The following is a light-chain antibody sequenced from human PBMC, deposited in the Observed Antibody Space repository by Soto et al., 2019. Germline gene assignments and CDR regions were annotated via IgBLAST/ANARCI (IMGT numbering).Light chain of an antibody. V-gene: IGKV1-39*01. Sequence: IPVTQAPPSLSASVGARVTITYRSSQTINNNLNWYQQKPGKAPKLLIYGASSLQSGVPSRFSGSGSGTEFTLTISSLQPEDFATYYCQQSYSIPPITFGQGARLEI. J-gene: IGKJ5*01. CDR1: QTINNN. CDR3: QQSYSIPPIT. CDR2: GAS.